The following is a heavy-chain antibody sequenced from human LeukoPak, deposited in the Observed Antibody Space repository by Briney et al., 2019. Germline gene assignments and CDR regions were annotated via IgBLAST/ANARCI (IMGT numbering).Heavy chain of an antibody. CDR2: INHSGGT. J-gene: IGHJ4*02. CDR3: ASRSSTSCYHY. V-gene: IGHV4-34*01. CDR1: GGSFSGYY. D-gene: IGHD2-2*01. Sequence: SETLSLTCAVYGGSFSGYYWSWIRQPPGKGLEWIGEINHSGGTNYNPSLKSRVTISVDTSKNQFSLKLSSVTAADTAVYYCASRSSTSCYHYWGQGTLVTVSS.